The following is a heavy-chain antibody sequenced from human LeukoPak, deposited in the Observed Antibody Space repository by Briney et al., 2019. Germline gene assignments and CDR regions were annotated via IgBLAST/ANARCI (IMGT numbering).Heavy chain of an antibody. Sequence: GRSLRLSCAASGFTFSSYAMHWVRQAPGKGLEWVAVISYGGSNKYYADSVKGRFTISRDNSKNTLYLQVNSLRAEDTAVYYCAKVGGHYGDYLPHQDAFDIWGQGTMVTVSS. CDR1: GFTFSSYA. D-gene: IGHD4-17*01. CDR2: ISYGGSNK. V-gene: IGHV3-30-3*01. J-gene: IGHJ3*02. CDR3: AKVGGHYGDYLPHQDAFDI.